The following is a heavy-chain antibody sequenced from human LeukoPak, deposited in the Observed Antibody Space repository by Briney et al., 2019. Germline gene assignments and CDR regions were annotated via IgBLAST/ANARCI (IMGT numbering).Heavy chain of an antibody. CDR1: GFTFSSYG. CDR3: AKGEHYDFWSGYYTVDY. Sequence: GGSLRLSCAASGFTFSSYGMHWVRQAPGKGLEWVAVISYDGSNKYYADSVKGRFTISRDNSKNTLYLQMNGLRAEDTAVYYCAKGEHYDFWSGYYTVDYWGQGTLVTVSS. D-gene: IGHD3-3*01. CDR2: ISYDGSNK. V-gene: IGHV3-30*18. J-gene: IGHJ4*02.